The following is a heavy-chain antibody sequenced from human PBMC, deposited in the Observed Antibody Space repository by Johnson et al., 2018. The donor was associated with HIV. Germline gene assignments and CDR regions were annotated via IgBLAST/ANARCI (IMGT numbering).Heavy chain of an antibody. J-gene: IGHJ3*02. D-gene: IGHD6-13*01. V-gene: IGHV3-66*02. CDR3: AKDIGSSWYFSAFDI. CDR1: GISVSSYY. CDR2: ISSGGST. Sequence: VQLVESGGGVVQPGRSLRLSCAASGISVSSYYMSWVRQAPGKGLEWVSVISSGGSTYYADSVKGRFTISRDNSKSTLYLEMNSLRAEDTALYYCAKDIGSSWYFSAFDIWGQGTKVTVSS.